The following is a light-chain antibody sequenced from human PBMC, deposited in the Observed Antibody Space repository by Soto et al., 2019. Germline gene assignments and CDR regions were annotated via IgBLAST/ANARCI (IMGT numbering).Light chain of an antibody. CDR3: GTWDSSLSAYV. J-gene: IGLJ1*01. CDR2: DNS. Sequence: QSVLTQPPSVSAAPGQRVTISCSGSSSNIGNNYVSWYQQLPGTAPKVLIYDNSKRPSGIPDRFSGSKSGTSATPGITGLQTGDEADYYCGTWDSSLSAYVFGTGTKLTVL. V-gene: IGLV1-51*01. CDR1: SSNIGNNY.